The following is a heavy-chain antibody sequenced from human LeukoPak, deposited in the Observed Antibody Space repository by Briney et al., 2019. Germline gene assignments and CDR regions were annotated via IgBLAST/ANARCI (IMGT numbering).Heavy chain of an antibody. J-gene: IGHJ6*03. Sequence: ASLKLSYTASAHTFNTFDINWVRQATGQGPEWIGWVNPYNDKTVYAPKFQGRVSISSNNSINTAYMEFSGLKSDDTAVYYCARGRRLRGVASRPIYYYYYMDVWGGGTTVTVSS. D-gene: IGHD3-10*01. CDR2: VNPYNDKT. CDR3: ARGRRLRGVASRPIYYYYYMDV. V-gene: IGHV1-8*03. CDR1: AHTFNTFD.